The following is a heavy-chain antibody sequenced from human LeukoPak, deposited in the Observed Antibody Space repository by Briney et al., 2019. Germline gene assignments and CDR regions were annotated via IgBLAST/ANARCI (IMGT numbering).Heavy chain of an antibody. CDR3: AAGLMVPKYYFDY. D-gene: IGHD2-8*01. Sequence: GGSLRLSCAASGFTFSRYWMHWVRQAPGKGLVWVSRINTDGSSTSNADSVKGRFTISRDNAKNTLYLQMNSLRAEDTAVYYCAAGLMVPKYYFDYWGQGTLVTVSS. J-gene: IGHJ4*02. V-gene: IGHV3-74*01. CDR2: INTDGSST. CDR1: GFTFSRYW.